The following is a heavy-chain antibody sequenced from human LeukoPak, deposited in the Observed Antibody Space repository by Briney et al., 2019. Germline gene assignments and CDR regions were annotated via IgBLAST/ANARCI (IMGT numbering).Heavy chain of an antibody. CDR1: GFTFGDYA. V-gene: IGHV3-64*01. CDR3: ATYYYDSGGFHFHH. J-gene: IGHJ1*01. D-gene: IGHD3-22*01. CDR2: ISSNGGRT. Sequence: GGSLRLSCTASGFTFGDYAMSWVRQAPGKGLEYVSAISSNGGRTYYANSVKGRFTISRDNSRNTLYLQMGSLRAEDMAVYYCATYYYDSGGFHFHHWGQGTLVTVSS.